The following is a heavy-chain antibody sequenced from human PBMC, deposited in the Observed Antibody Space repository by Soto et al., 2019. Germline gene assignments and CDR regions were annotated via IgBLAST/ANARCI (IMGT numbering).Heavy chain of an antibody. CDR1: GFTFSSYI. Sequence: GGFLRLSCAASGFTFSSYIMNWVRQAPGKGLEWVSSISSSSSYIYYADSVKGRFTISRDNAKNSLYLQMNSLRAEDTAVYYCARDYYYDSSGYYAGFDYWGQGTLVTVSS. J-gene: IGHJ4*02. CDR3: ARDYYYDSSGYYAGFDY. CDR2: ISSSSSYI. V-gene: IGHV3-21*01. D-gene: IGHD3-22*01.